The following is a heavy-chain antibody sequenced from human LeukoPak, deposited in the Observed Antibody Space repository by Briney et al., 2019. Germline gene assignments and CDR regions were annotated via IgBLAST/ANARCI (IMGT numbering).Heavy chain of an antibody. D-gene: IGHD6-13*01. V-gene: IGHV3-23*01. CDR2: ISDGGGPT. CDR1: GFTFRRYA. CDR3: TKNQILDDTGSWYAY. J-gene: IGHJ4*02. Sequence: GGSLKLSCEASGFTFRRYAMSWVRQAPGKGLEWVSGISDGGGPTFYAESVKGRFTVSRVNSKNTLYLRMNSLRAKDTAIYYCTKNQILDDTGSWYAYWGQGTLVTVSS.